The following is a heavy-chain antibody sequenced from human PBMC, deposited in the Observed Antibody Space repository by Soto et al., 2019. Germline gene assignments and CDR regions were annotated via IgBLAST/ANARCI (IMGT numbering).Heavy chain of an antibody. Sequence: PGGSLRLSCVASGFTFSSYEMNWVRQALGKGLEWVACINTSGGTIYYADSVKGRFTISRDNAKNSLYLQMNSLRAEDTAVYYCARDGIVKGFDPWGQGTLVTVSS. CDR1: GFTFSSYE. J-gene: IGHJ5*02. D-gene: IGHD2-15*01. V-gene: IGHV3-48*03. CDR2: INTSGGTI. CDR3: ARDGIVKGFDP.